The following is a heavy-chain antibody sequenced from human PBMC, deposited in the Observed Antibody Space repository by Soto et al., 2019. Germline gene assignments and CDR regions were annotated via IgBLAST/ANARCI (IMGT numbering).Heavy chain of an antibody. CDR1: GGSISSGDYY. CDR2: IYYSGST. V-gene: IGHV4-30-4*01. Sequence: PSETLSLTCTVSGGSISSGDYYWSWIRQPPGKGLEWIGYIYYSGSTYYNPSLKSRVTISVDTSKNQFSLKLSSVTAADTAVYYCASYYPRKNWFDPWGQGTLVTVSS. J-gene: IGHJ5*02. D-gene: IGHD1-26*01. CDR3: ASYYPRKNWFDP.